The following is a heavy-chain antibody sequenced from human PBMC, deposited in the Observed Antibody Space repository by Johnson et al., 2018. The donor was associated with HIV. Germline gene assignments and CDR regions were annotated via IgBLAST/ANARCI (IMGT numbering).Heavy chain of an antibody. Sequence: VQLVESGGGLVQPGGSLRLSCAASGFTFGSYVMSWVRQAPGKGLDWVSAIRGRGASTSYADSLKGRCTISRDNSKNTLYLQMNRLRAEDTALYYCAKDIYGYDAFDIWGQGTMVTVSS. D-gene: IGHD5-24*01. CDR3: AKDIYGYDAFDI. V-gene: IGHV3-23*04. CDR2: IRGRGAST. CDR1: GFTFGSYV. J-gene: IGHJ3*02.